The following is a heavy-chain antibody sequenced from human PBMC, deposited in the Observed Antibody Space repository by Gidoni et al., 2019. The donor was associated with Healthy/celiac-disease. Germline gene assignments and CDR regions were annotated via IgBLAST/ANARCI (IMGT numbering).Heavy chain of an antibody. Sequence: GLEWIGEINHSGSTNYNPSLKSRVTISVDTSKNQFSLKLSSVTAADTAVYYCARGSSWITMRPRNYFDYWGQGTLVTVSS. CDR3: ARGSSWITMRPRNYFDY. D-gene: IGHD3-22*01. V-gene: IGHV4-34*01. J-gene: IGHJ4*02. CDR2: INHSGST.